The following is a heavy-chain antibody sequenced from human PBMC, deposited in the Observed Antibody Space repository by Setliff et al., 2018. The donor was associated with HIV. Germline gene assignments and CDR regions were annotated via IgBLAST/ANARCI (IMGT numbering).Heavy chain of an antibody. Sequence: ASVKVSCKASGGTFSSYVISWVRQAPGQGLEWMGWISAYNGNTNYAQKLQGRVTISLDRSKTQFSLRLNSVTAADTAVYYCAKTVVLTPYVSYYYYMDVWGKGTTVTVSS. CDR3: AKTVVLTPYVSYYYYMDV. J-gene: IGHJ6*03. CDR1: GGTFSSYV. CDR2: ISAYNGNT. D-gene: IGHD2-15*01. V-gene: IGHV1-18*01.